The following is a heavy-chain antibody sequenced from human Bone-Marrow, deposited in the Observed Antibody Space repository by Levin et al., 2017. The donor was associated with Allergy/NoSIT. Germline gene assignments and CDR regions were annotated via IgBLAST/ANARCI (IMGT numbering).Heavy chain of an antibody. CDR2: INHSGST. J-gene: IGHJ4*02. CDR1: GGSFSGYY. D-gene: IGHD2-15*01. Sequence: SETLSLTCAVYGGSFSGYYWSWIRQPPGKGLEWIGEINHSGSTNYNPSLKSRVTISVDTSKNQFSLKLSSVTAADTAVYYCARGLGMVALFDYWGQGTLVTVSS. V-gene: IGHV4-34*01. CDR3: ARGLGMVALFDY.